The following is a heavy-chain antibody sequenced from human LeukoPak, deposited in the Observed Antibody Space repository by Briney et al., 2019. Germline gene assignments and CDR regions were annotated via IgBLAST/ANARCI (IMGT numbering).Heavy chain of an antibody. CDR3: ATRFSGRPFDP. J-gene: IGHJ5*02. CDR1: GASISSGDYH. D-gene: IGHD1-26*01. V-gene: IGHV4-30-4*08. CDR2: IYSSGST. Sequence: PSQTLSLICTVSGASISSGDYHWTWIRQPPGKGLEWIGYIYSSGSTYYNPSLKSRVSISVDTSKNHFSLHLTSVTAADTAVYYCATRFSGRPFDPWGQGTLVTVSS.